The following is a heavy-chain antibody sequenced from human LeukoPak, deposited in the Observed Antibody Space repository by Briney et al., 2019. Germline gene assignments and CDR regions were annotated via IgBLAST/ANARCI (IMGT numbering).Heavy chain of an antibody. CDR2: MNPNSGNT. CDR1: GHTFTSYD. Sequence: GAPVKASCKASGHTFTSYDIKWGRQATGHRLKWMGWMNPNSGNTGYAQKFQGRVTMTRNTSIGTAYRELSSVRSEDTALYYCARGRVTNRITIYYWGQGTLVTVSS. V-gene: IGHV1-8*01. J-gene: IGHJ4*02. D-gene: IGHD3-3*01. CDR3: ARGRVTNRITIYY.